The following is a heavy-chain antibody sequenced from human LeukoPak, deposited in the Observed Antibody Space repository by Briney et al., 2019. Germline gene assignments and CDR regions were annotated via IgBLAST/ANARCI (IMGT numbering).Heavy chain of an antibody. V-gene: IGHV3-23*01. Sequence: PGGSLRLSCAASGFTFSSYAMSWVRQAPVKGLEWVSAISGSGGSTYYADSVKGRFTISRDNSKNTLYLQMNSLRAEDTAVYYCAKDRGTRLRGYYFDYWGQGTLVTVSS. CDR3: AKDRGTRLRGYYFDY. J-gene: IGHJ4*02. D-gene: IGHD4-17*01. CDR1: GFTFSSYA. CDR2: ISGSGGST.